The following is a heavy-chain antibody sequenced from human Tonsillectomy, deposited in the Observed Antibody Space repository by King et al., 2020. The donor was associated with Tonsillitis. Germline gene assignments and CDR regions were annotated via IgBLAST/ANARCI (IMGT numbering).Heavy chain of an antibody. CDR2: ISYDGRNK. D-gene: IGHD4/OR15-4a*01. CDR3: ARDRDDYIFDY. V-gene: IGHV3-33*05. J-gene: IGHJ4*02. CDR1: GFIFSSYG. Sequence: VQLVQSGGGVVQPGRSLRLSCAASGFIFSSYGMHWVRQAPGKGLEWVAVISYDGRNKYYVDSVKGRFTISRDNSKNKLSLQMNRLRAEDTAVYYCARDRDDYIFDYWGQGTLVAVSS.